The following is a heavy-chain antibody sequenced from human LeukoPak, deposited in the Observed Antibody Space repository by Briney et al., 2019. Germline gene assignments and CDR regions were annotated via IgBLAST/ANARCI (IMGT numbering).Heavy chain of an antibody. D-gene: IGHD6-13*01. Sequence: GGSLRLSCAASGFTFSSYWMSWVRQAPGKGLEWVANIKQDGSEKYYVDSVKGRFTISRDNAKNSLYLQMNSLRSEDTAVYYCARGKIAAAGTPGRFDPWGQGTLVTVSS. CDR2: IKQDGSEK. J-gene: IGHJ5*02. CDR1: GFTFSSYW. V-gene: IGHV3-7*03. CDR3: ARGKIAAAGTPGRFDP.